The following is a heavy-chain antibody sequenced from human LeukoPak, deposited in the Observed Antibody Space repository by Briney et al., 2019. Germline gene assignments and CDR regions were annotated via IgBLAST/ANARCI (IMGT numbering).Heavy chain of an antibody. J-gene: IGHJ4*02. Sequence: GGSLRLSCAASGFTFSSYGMHWVRQAPGKGLEWVAFIRYDGSNKYYADSVKGRFTISRDNSKNTLYLQMNSLRAEDTAVYYCAKGYDILTGYLGYWGQGTLVTVSS. CDR2: IRYDGSNK. CDR3: AKGYDILTGYLGY. D-gene: IGHD3-9*01. CDR1: GFTFSSYG. V-gene: IGHV3-30*02.